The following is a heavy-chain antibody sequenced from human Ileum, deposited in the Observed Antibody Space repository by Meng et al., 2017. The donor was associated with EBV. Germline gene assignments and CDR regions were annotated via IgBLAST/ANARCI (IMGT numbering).Heavy chain of an antibody. CDR2: IYYSGSP. Sequence: QGQVREWGPGLVKPSGTLSLICVVFDGSISSSNWWSWVRQPPGKGLEWIGQIYYSGSPSYNPSLKSRVTMSVDKSKNQVSLNLNSVTAADTALYYCARHSGYNQGYWGQGTLVTASS. D-gene: IGHD5-24*01. CDR1: DGSISSSNW. V-gene: IGHV4-4*02. J-gene: IGHJ4*02. CDR3: ARHSGYNQGY.